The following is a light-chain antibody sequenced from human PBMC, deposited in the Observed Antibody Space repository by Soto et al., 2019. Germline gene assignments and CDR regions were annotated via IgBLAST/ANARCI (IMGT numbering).Light chain of an antibody. Sequence: QSALTQPRSXXXXXXXXXXISCTGTSSDVGGYNYVSWYQQHPGKAPKVMIYDVNKRPSGVPDRFSGSKSGNTASLTISGLQADDEADYYCCSYAGRYTYVFGSGTKLTVL. CDR2: DVN. J-gene: IGLJ1*01. V-gene: IGLV2-11*01. CDR1: SSDVGGYNY. CDR3: CSYAGRYTYV.